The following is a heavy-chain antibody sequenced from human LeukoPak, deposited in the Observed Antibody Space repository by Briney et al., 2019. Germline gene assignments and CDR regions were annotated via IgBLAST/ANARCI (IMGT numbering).Heavy chain of an antibody. J-gene: IGHJ3*02. CDR2: IYYSGNT. Sequence: PSETLSLTCTVSGGSISSSSYYWDWIRQSPGKGLEWIGSIYYSGNTYYNASLKSRVTISEDTSKNQFSLKLSSVTAADTAVYYCARRPYFYDSSGGAFDIWGQGTMVTVSS. CDR3: ARRPYFYDSSGGAFDI. V-gene: IGHV4-39*01. CDR1: GGSISSSSYY. D-gene: IGHD3-22*01.